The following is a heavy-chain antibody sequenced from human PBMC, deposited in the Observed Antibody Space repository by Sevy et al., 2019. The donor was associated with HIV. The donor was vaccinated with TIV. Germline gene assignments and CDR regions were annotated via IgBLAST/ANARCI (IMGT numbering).Heavy chain of an antibody. V-gene: IGHV3-30*04. Sequence: GSLRLSCAASGFTFSSYAMHWVRQAPVKGLEWVAVISYDGSNKYYADSVKGRFTISRDNSKNTLYLQMNSLRAEDTAVYYCARDQVVGAENFDYWGQGTLVTVSS. CDR3: ARDQVVGAENFDY. D-gene: IGHD1-26*01. CDR2: ISYDGSNK. J-gene: IGHJ4*02. CDR1: GFTFSSYA.